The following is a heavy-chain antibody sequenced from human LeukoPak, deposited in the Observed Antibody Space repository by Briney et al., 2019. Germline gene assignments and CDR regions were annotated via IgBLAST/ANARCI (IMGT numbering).Heavy chain of an antibody. Sequence: PSETLSLTCAVYGGSFSGYYWSWIRQPPGKGLEWIGYIYYSGSTNYNPSLKSRVTISVDTSKNQFSLKLSSVTAADTAVYYCARDLFPVGYWGQGTLVTVSS. CDR2: IYYSGST. V-gene: IGHV4-59*01. CDR1: GGSFSGYY. D-gene: IGHD1-26*01. J-gene: IGHJ4*02. CDR3: ARDLFPVGY.